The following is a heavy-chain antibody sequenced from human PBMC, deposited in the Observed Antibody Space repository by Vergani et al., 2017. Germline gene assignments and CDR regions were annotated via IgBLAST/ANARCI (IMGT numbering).Heavy chain of an antibody. CDR1: GGSISSYY. CDR2: IYYSGST. CDR3: ARARPSSGWYGRPSSCDAFDI. J-gene: IGHJ3*02. D-gene: IGHD6-19*01. V-gene: IGHV4-59*01. Sequence: QVQLQESGPGLVKPSETLSLTCTVSGGSISSYYWSWIRQPPGKGLEWIGYIYYSGSTNYNPSLKSRVTISVDTSKNQFSLKLSSVTAADTAVYYCARARPSSGWYGRPSSCDAFDIWGQGTMVTVSS.